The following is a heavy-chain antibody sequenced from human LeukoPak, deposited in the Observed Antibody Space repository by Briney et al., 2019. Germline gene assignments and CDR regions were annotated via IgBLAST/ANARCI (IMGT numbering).Heavy chain of an antibody. J-gene: IGHJ5*02. CDR1: GGSISSGGYS. CDR3: ARAPAGISTVTTWVSWFDP. CDR2: IYHSGSA. V-gene: IGHV4-30-2*01. Sequence: SQTLSLTCAVSGGSISSGGYSWSWIRQPPGKGPEWIGYIYHSGSAYYNPSLKSRVTISVDRSKNQFSLKLSSVTAADTAVYYCARAPAGISTVTTWVSWFDPWGQGTLVTVSS. D-gene: IGHD4-17*01.